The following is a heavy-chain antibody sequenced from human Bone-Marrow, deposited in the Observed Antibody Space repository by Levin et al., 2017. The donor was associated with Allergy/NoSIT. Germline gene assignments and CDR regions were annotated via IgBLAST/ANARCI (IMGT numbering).Heavy chain of an antibody. Sequence: PGGSLRLSCAASGFTFSSYGMSWVRQAPGKGLEWVSAINVGGGTYSADSVKGRFTISRDNSKNTLYLQMNSLRVEDTAIYYCAKDPFAHSIGWYLWAYWGQGTLVTVSS. CDR1: GFTFSSYG. CDR3: AKDPFAHSIGWYLWAY. J-gene: IGHJ4*01. D-gene: IGHD6-19*01. V-gene: IGHV3-23*01. CDR2: INVGGGT.